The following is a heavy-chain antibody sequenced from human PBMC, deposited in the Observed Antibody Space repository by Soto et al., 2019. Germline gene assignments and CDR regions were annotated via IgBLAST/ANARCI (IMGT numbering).Heavy chain of an antibody. V-gene: IGHV1-3*01. CDR2: INPGNGNT. CDR1: GFSYRCFA. CDR3: ARAVARGVKTIYYYYGMGV. Sequence: ASAKVSWKACGFSYRCFAMYWVRQAPGQRLEWMGWINPGNGNTKYSQTFQGRVTITRDTSASTAYMELSSLRSEDTAVYYCARAVARGVKTIYYYYGMGVWGQGPSVTVPS. D-gene: IGHD3-10*01. J-gene: IGHJ6*02.